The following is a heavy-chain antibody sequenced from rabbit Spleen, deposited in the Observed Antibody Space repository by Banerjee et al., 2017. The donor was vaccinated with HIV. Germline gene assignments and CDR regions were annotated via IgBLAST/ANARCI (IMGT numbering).Heavy chain of an antibody. D-gene: IGHD3-1*01. J-gene: IGHJ6*01. CDR2: IYAGDGST. CDR3: ASDKELAIWGYEFDL. CDR1: GFSLFYYW. V-gene: IGHV1S42*01. Sequence: EESGGGLVKPGGTLTLTCKASGFSLFYYWMCWVRQAPGKGLDLIGCIYAGDGSTDYTNWVNGRFTISKTSSTVDLKMTSLTAADTATYFCASDKELAIWGYEFDLWGPGTLVTVS.